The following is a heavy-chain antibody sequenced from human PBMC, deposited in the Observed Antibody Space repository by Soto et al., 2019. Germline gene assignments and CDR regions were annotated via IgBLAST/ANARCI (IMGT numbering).Heavy chain of an antibody. CDR2: IYYSGST. CDR1: GGSISSSSYY. Sequence: SETLSLTCTVSGGSISSSSYYWGWIRQPPGKGLEWIGSIYYSGSTYYNPSLKSRVTISVDTSKNQFSLKLSSVTAADTAVYYCARQRHLGVVRYFDWLLSPYYFDYWGQGTLVTVSS. J-gene: IGHJ4*02. D-gene: IGHD3-9*01. V-gene: IGHV4-39*01. CDR3: ARQRHLGVVRYFDWLLSPYYFDY.